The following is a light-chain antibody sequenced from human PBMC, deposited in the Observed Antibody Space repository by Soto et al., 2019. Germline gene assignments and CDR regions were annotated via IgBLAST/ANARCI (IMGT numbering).Light chain of an antibody. CDR3: QQYGSSRWA. V-gene: IGKV3-20*01. Sequence: EIVMTQSPATLSVSPGERATLSCRASQSVSSSYLAWYQQKPGQAPRLLIYGASSRATGIPDRFSGSWSGTDFTLTISALEPEDFAVYYCQQYGSSRWAFGQGTKVDIK. CDR1: QSVSSSY. CDR2: GAS. J-gene: IGKJ1*01.